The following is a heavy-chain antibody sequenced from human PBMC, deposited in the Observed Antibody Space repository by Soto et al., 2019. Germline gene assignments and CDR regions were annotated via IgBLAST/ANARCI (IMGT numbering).Heavy chain of an antibody. J-gene: IGHJ4*02. CDR2: INHSGST. CDR3: ARGRDPSYDSSSYFDY. Sequence: PSETLSLTCAVYGGSFSGYYWSWIRQPPGKGLEWIGEINHSGSTNYNPSLKSRVTISVDTSKNQFSLKLSSVTAADTAVYYCARGRDPSYDSSSYFDYWGQGTLVTVSS. CDR1: GGSFSGYY. D-gene: IGHD3-22*01. V-gene: IGHV4-34*01.